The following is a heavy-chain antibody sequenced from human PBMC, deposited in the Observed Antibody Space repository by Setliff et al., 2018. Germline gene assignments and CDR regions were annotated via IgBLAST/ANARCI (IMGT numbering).Heavy chain of an antibody. V-gene: IGHV3-23*03. CDR1: GFTFNNYA. CDR2: VYRGGGTT. J-gene: IGHJ6*03. CDR3: AKDLGDDGHYYYYMDV. Sequence: GESLKISCAASGFTFNNYAMSWVRQAPGKRLEWVSVVYRGGGTTFYADSVKGRFTISRDDSKNTLYLQMNSLTVDDTAVYYCAKDLGDDGHYYYYMDVWGKGTTVTVSS. D-gene: IGHD4-17*01.